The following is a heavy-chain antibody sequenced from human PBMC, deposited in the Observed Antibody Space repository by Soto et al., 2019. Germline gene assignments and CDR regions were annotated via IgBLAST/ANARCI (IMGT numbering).Heavy chain of an antibody. CDR1: GFTFSRDG. V-gene: IGHV3-23*01. Sequence: SGFTFSRDGMSWVRQAPGKGLEWVSLITDNGGSTYYADSVKGRFTISRDNTKNTLFLQMNSLRAEDTAVYYCAKERATTTAFDYWGQGALVTVSS. CDR3: AKERATTTAFDY. CDR2: ITDNGGST. J-gene: IGHJ4*02. D-gene: IGHD4-17*01.